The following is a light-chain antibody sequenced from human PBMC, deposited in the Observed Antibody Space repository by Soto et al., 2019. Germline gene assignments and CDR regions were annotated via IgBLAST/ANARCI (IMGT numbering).Light chain of an antibody. V-gene: IGKV1-39*01. CDR1: QSISNH. CDR3: QQSYSSPPT. J-gene: IGKJ1*01. CDR2: AAS. Sequence: DIQLTQSPSSLSASVADSGIVTCGASQSISNHLNWYQQKPGKAPKLLIFAASSSQSGVPSRFSGSRSGPDFTLTISSLQPEDFATYYCQQSYSSPPTFGQGTKVDI.